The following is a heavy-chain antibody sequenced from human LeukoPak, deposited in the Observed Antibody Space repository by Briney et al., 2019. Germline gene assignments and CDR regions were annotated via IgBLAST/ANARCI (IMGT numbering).Heavy chain of an antibody. Sequence: GGSLRLSCAASGFTFSSYAMSWVRQAPGKGLEWVGRIKSKTDGGTTDYAAPVKGRFTISRDDSKNTLYLQMNSLKTEDTAVYYCTTEGIVVVPAAPWQQDNWFDPWGQGTLVTVSS. CDR2: IKSKTDGGTT. V-gene: IGHV3-15*01. CDR3: TTEGIVVVPAAPWQQDNWFDP. J-gene: IGHJ5*02. CDR1: GFTFSSYA. D-gene: IGHD2-2*01.